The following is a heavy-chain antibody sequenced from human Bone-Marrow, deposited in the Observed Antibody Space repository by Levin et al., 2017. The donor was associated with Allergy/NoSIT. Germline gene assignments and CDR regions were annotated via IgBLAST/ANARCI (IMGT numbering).Heavy chain of an antibody. CDR2: VGTAADT. Sequence: GGSLRLSCAASGFTFSRYDMHWVRQVPGKGLEWVSAVGTAADTYYPDSVKGRFTISRENAKNTLYLQMNNLGSEDTAVYYCARDGARAARHVENWYFDLWGRGTLVTVS. CDR1: GFTFSRYD. D-gene: IGHD6-6*01. J-gene: IGHJ2*01. V-gene: IGHV3-13*01. CDR3: ARDGARAARHVENWYFDL.